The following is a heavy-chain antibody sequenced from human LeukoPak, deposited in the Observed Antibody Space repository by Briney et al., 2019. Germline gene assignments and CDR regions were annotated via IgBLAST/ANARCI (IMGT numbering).Heavy chain of an antibody. D-gene: IGHD3-22*01. CDR3: ARGEDSSGTFDY. J-gene: IGHJ4*02. CDR2: IWYDGSNK. CDR1: GFTFSSYG. V-gene: IGHV3-33*08. Sequence: PGKSLRLSCVASGFTFSSYGMHWVRQAPGKGLEWVAVIWYDGSNKYYADSVKGRFTISRDNSKNTLYLQMNSLRAEDTAVYYCARGEDSSGTFDYWGQGTLVTVSS.